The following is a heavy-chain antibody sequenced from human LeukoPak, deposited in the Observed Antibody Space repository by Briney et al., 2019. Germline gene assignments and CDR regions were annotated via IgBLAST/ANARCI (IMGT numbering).Heavy chain of an antibody. J-gene: IGHJ4*02. V-gene: IGHV3-33*01. Sequence: GSLRLSCAGSGFTFGGYGMHWFRQTPGKGLEWVAVIAYDGSRAFYADSVKGRFTISRDNSKNTMSVQMDDLRAEDTAVYYCTRYNNDHFDYWGQGTLVSVSS. CDR3: TRYNNDHFDY. D-gene: IGHD1-14*01. CDR2: IAYDGSRA. CDR1: GFTFGGYG.